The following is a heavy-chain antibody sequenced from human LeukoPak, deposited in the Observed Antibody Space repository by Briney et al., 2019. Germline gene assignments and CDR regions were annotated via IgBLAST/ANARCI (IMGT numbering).Heavy chain of an antibody. CDR2: ISSSSSTI. V-gene: IGHV3-48*01. Sequence: PGGSLRLSCAASGFTFSSYSMNWVRQAPGKGLEWVSYISSSSSTIYYADSVKGRFTISRDNAKNSLYLQMNSLRAEDTAVYYCARDPGYYDSRGSFDYWGQGTLVTVSS. CDR1: GFTFSSYS. CDR3: ARDPGYYDSRGSFDY. D-gene: IGHD3-22*01. J-gene: IGHJ4*02.